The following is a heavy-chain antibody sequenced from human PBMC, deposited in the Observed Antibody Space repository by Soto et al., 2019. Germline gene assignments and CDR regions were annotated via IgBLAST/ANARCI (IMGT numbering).Heavy chain of an antibody. CDR1: GFTFSSYG. J-gene: IGHJ6*02. V-gene: IGHV3-33*01. CDR2: IWYDGSNK. D-gene: IGHD3-22*01. CDR3: ARGGFRLVVFHGMDV. Sequence: QVQLVESGGGVVQPGRSLRLSCAASGFTFSSYGMHWVRQAPGKGLEWVAVIWYDGSNKYYADSVKGRFTISRDNSKNTLYLQMNSLRAEDTAVYYCARGGFRLVVFHGMDVWGQGTTVTVSS.